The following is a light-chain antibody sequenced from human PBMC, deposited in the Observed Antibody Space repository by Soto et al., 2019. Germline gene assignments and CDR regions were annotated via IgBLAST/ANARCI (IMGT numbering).Light chain of an antibody. J-gene: IGKJ1*01. CDR1: QTIRSGS. Sequence: EIVLTQSPGTLSLSPGERATLSCKASQTIRSGSLAWYQQKPGQAPRLLIFGASSRATGIPNRFSGSGSGTDFTLTISRLEPEDFAVFYCHQYGDSPTFGQGTKVDIK. V-gene: IGKV3-20*01. CDR3: HQYGDSPT. CDR2: GAS.